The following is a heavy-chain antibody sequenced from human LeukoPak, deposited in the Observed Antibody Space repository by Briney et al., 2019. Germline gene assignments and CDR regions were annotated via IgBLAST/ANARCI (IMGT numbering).Heavy chain of an antibody. V-gene: IGHV3-30*02. D-gene: IGHD3-22*01. CDR2: IRYDGSNK. CDR1: GFTFSSYG. Sequence: GGSLRLSCAASGFTFSSYGMHWVRQAPGKGLEWVAFIRYDGSNKYYADSVKGRFTISRDNSKNTLYLQMNSLRAEDTAVYYCAKDSLYDRSGYSLNYWGQGTLVTVSS. J-gene: IGHJ4*02. CDR3: AKDSLYDRSGYSLNY.